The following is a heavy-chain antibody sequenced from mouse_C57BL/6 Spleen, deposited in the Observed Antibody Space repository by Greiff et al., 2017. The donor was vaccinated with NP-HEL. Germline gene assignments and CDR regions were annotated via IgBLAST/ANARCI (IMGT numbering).Heavy chain of an antibody. Sequence: EVKVVESGGGLVKPGGSLKLSCAASGFTLSDYGMHWVRQAPEKGLEWVAYISSGSSNIYYADTVKGRYTISRDNAKNTLFLQMTSLRSEDTAMYYCARKDSYGSSYLDYWGQGTTLTVSS. V-gene: IGHV5-17*01. CDR3: ARKDSYGSSYLDY. J-gene: IGHJ2*01. D-gene: IGHD1-1*01. CDR2: ISSGSSNI. CDR1: GFTLSDYG.